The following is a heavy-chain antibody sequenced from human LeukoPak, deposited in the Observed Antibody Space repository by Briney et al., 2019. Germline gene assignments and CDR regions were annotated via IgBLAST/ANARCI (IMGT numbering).Heavy chain of an antibody. CDR2: IIPIFGTA. CDR3: ARVRFKYSSGYNIPYYFGY. D-gene: IGHD3-22*01. J-gene: IGHJ4*02. Sequence: SVKVSCKASGGTFSSYAISWVRQAPGQGLEWMGGIIPIFGTANYAQKFQGRVTITADESTSTAYMELRSLRSDDTAVYYCARVRFKYSSGYNIPYYFGYWGQGTLVTVSS. CDR1: GGTFSSYA. V-gene: IGHV1-69*13.